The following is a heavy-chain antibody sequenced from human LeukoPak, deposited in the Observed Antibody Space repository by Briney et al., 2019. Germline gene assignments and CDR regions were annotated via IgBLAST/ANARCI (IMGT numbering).Heavy chain of an antibody. CDR3: TQTTAYDILTGYYTGYYFDY. D-gene: IGHD3-9*01. J-gene: IGHJ4*02. CDR1: GGSFSGYY. CDR2: INHSGST. V-gene: IGHV4-34*01. Sequence: SETLSLTCAVYGGSFSGYYWSWIRQAPGKGLEWIGEINHSGSTNYNPSLKSRVTISVDTSTNQFSLKLSSVTAADTAVYFFTQTTAYDILTGYYTGYYFDYWGQGTLVTVSS.